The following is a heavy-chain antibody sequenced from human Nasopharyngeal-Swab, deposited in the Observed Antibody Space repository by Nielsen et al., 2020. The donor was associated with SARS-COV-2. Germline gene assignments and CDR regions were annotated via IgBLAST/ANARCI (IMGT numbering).Heavy chain of an antibody. Sequence: SETLSLTCTVSGGSISSGGYYWSWIPQHPGKGLEWIGYIYYSGSTYYNPSLKSRVTISVDTSKNQFSLKLSSVTAADTAVYYCARERELWFGADYYYYYYMDVWGKGTTVTVSS. V-gene: IGHV4-31*03. CDR1: GGSISSGGYY. D-gene: IGHD3-10*01. CDR3: ARERELWFGADYYYYYYMDV. CDR2: IYYSGST. J-gene: IGHJ6*03.